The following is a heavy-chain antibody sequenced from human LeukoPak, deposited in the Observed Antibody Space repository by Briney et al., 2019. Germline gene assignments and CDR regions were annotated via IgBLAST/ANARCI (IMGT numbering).Heavy chain of an antibody. D-gene: IGHD4-17*01. V-gene: IGHV3-23*01. CDR2: ISGSGGST. J-gene: IGHJ6*02. CDR3: ANHDYGDSSGYYYYGMDV. CDR1: GFTFSSYW. Sequence: PGGSLRLSCAASGFTFSSYWMSWVRQAPGKELEWVSAISGSGGSTYYADSVKGRFTISRDNSKNTLYLQMNSLRAEDTAVYYCANHDYGDSSGYYYYGMDVWGQGTTVTVSS.